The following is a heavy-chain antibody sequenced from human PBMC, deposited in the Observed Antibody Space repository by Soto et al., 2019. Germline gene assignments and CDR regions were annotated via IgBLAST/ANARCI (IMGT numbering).Heavy chain of an antibody. CDR3: ATTFYSGPD. CDR2: ISFDGSNK. J-gene: IGHJ4*02. Sequence: GGSLRLSCAASGFTFSNYGMHWVRQAPGKGLEWVAVISFDGSNKYYADSVKGRFTISRDNSKNTLYLQMHSLRAEDTAVYYCATTFYSGPDWGQGTLVTVSS. CDR1: GFTFSNYG. D-gene: IGHD5-12*01. V-gene: IGHV3-30*03.